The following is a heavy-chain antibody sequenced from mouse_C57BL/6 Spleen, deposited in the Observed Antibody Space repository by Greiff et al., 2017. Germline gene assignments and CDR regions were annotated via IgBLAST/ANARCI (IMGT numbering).Heavy chain of an antibody. D-gene: IGHD2-1*01. J-gene: IGHJ3*01. V-gene: IGHV5-17*01. Sequence: EVHLVESGGGLVKPGGSLKLSCAASGFTFSDYGMHWVRQAPEKGLEWVAYISSGSSTIYYADTVKGRFTISRDNAKNTLFLQMTSLRSEDTAMYYCASNYPAWFAYWGQGTLVTVSA. CDR2: ISSGSSTI. CDR1: GFTFSDYG. CDR3: ASNYPAWFAY.